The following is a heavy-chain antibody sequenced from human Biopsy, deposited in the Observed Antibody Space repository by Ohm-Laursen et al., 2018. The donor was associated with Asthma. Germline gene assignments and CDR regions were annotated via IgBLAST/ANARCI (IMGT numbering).Heavy chain of an antibody. Sequence: TLSLTCAVYGGSFSNYYWTWIRQPPGKGLEWIGEINHRGSTNYNPSLKSRVTLSVDTSKNQFSVKLRSVTAADTAVYYCARSGGNYGFYGMDVWGQGTTVTVSS. V-gene: IGHV4-34*01. CDR1: GGSFSNYY. CDR3: ARSGGNYGFYGMDV. D-gene: IGHD4-11*01. J-gene: IGHJ6*02. CDR2: INHRGST.